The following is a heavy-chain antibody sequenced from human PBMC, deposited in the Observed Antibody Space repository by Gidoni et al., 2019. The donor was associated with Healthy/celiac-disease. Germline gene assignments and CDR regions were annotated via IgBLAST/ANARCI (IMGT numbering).Heavy chain of an antibody. J-gene: IGHJ4*02. CDR2: INHSGST. D-gene: IGHD3-3*01. Sequence: INHSGSTNYNPSLKSRVTISVDTSKNQFSLKLSSVTAADTAVYYCARAPSRYDFWSGYYTGWGQGTLVTVSS. CDR3: ARAPSRYDFWSGYYTG. V-gene: IGHV4-34*01.